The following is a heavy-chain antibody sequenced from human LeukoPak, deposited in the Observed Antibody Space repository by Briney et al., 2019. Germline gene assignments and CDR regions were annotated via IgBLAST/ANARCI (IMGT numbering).Heavy chain of an antibody. CDR3: ARDVHGDYGSGWFDP. Sequence: GASVKVSCKVSGYTLTELSMHWVRQAPGKGLEWMGGFDPEDGETIYAQKFQGRVTMTEDTSTDTAYMELSSLRSEDTAVYYCARDVHGDYGSGWFDPWGQGTLVSVSS. CDR1: GYTLTELS. J-gene: IGHJ5*02. CDR2: FDPEDGET. D-gene: IGHD4-17*01. V-gene: IGHV1-24*01.